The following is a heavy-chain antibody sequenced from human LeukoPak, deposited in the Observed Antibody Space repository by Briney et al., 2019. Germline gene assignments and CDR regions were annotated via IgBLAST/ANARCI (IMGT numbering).Heavy chain of an antibody. Sequence: GGSLRLPCEGSGFTVSTYYMNWVRQAPGKGLEWVAILYSGGSTYYADSVKGRFTVSSDSSKNTLYLQMNNLRAEDTAVYYCARIGDHYHWYLDVWGRGTLVTASS. CDR2: LYSGGST. CDR1: GFTVSTYY. D-gene: IGHD1-26*01. V-gene: IGHV3-53*01. J-gene: IGHJ2*01. CDR3: ARIGDHYHWYLDV.